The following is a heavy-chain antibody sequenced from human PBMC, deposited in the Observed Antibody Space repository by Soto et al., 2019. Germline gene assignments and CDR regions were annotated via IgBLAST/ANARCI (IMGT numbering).Heavy chain of an antibody. Sequence: GASVKVSCKASGYTFTSYGISWVRQAPGQGLEWMGWISAYNGNTNYAQKLQGRVTMTTDTSTSTAYMELRSLRSDDTAVYYCARERGHYGGNYLTQLFDYWGQGTLVTVSS. CDR3: ARERGHYGGNYLTQLFDY. D-gene: IGHD4-17*01. J-gene: IGHJ4*02. CDR1: GYTFTSYG. V-gene: IGHV1-18*01. CDR2: ISAYNGNT.